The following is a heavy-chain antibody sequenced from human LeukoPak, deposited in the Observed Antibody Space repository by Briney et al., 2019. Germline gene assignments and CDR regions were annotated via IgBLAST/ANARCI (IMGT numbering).Heavy chain of an antibody. CDR1: GFTFSKYG. J-gene: IGHJ3*02. CDR2: IRYDGINK. V-gene: IGHV3-30*02. CDR3: AKDRTDYGGNSYDAFDI. Sequence: GGSLRLSCAASGFTFSKYGMRWVRQAPGEGLEWVTFIRYDGINKYYADSLKGRLTISRDNSKNTLYLQMNSLRAEDTAVYYCAKDRTDYGGNSYDAFDIWGQGTMVTVSS. D-gene: IGHD4-23*01.